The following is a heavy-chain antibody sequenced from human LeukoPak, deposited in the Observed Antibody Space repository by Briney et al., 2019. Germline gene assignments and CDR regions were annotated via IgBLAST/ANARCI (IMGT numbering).Heavy chain of an antibody. CDR3: AKGAAAGMDAFDI. V-gene: IGHV3-23*01. CDR2: ISGSGGST. Sequence: PGGSLRLSCAASGFTFSSYWMHWVRQAPGKGLEWVSAISGSGGSTYYADSVKGRFTISRDNSKNTLYLQMNSLRAEDTAVYYCAKGAAAGMDAFDIWGQGTMVTVSS. J-gene: IGHJ3*02. CDR1: GFTFSSYW. D-gene: IGHD6-13*01.